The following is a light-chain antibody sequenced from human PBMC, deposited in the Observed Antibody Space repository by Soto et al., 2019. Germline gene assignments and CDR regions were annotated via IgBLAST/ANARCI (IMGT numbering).Light chain of an antibody. Sequence: QSVLTQPASVSASPGQSIAISCTGTDSDIGGYDHVSWYQQHPGKAPKLLIYDVTNRPSGVSSRFSGSKAGRTASLTISGLQTEDEADYYCSSHTSSTALVFGTGTKHTVL. J-gene: IGLJ1*01. CDR1: DSDIGGYDH. CDR3: SSHTSSTALV. CDR2: DVT. V-gene: IGLV2-14*03.